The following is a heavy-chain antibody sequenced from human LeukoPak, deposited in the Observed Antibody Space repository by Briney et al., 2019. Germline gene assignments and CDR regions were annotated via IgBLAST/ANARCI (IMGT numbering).Heavy chain of an antibody. CDR3: ARTRGYSAYDYFDY. CDR1: GYTFTNYY. CDR2: INPSGGRT. D-gene: IGHD5-12*01. V-gene: IGHV1-46*01. Sequence: GASVKVSCKASGYTFTNYYIYWVRQAPGQGLEWMGIINPSGGRTDYAQNFQGRVTMTRDTSTSRAYMELSSLRSEDTAVYFCARTRGYSAYDYFDYWGQGTLVTVSS. J-gene: IGHJ4*02.